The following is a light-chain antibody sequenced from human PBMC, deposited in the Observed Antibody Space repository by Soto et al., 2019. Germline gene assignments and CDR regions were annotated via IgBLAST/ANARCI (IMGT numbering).Light chain of an antibody. CDR3: AAWDDSLNGRV. CDR1: SSSIGSNT. J-gene: IGLJ1*01. CDR2: SNN. Sequence: QSVLTQPPSASGTPGQRVTISCSGSSSSIGSNTVNWYQQLPGTAPKLLIYSNNQRPSGVPDRFSGSKSGTSASLVISGLQSEDEADYYCAAWDDSLNGRVFGTGTKLTVL. V-gene: IGLV1-44*01.